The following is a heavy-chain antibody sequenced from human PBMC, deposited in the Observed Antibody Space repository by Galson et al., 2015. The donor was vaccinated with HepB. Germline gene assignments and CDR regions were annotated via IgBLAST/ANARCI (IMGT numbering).Heavy chain of an antibody. Sequence: SLRLSCAASGFTFNSYSINWVRQAPGKGLEWVSKITSGNIIDYADSVKGRFAISRDNARNSLYLQMSSLRAEDTAVYYCARGLRPVDYWGQGTLVTVSS. D-gene: IGHD4-17*01. CDR3: ARGLRPVDY. CDR1: GFTFNSYS. V-gene: IGHV3-48*01. J-gene: IGHJ4*02. CDR2: ITSGNII.